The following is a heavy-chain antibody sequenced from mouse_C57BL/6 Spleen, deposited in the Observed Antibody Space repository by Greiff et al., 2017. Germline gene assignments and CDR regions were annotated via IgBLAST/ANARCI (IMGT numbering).Heavy chain of an antibody. J-gene: IGHJ3*01. CDR2: INPSNGGT. Sequence: QVQLKQPGTELVKPGASVKLSCKASGYTFTSYWMHWVKQRPGQGLEWIGNINPSNGGTNYNEKFKSKATLTVDKSSSTAYMQLSSLTSEDSAVSYCARETAQAAWFAYWGQGTLVTVSA. V-gene: IGHV1-53*01. CDR3: ARETAQAAWFAY. CDR1: GYTFTSYW. D-gene: IGHD3-2*02.